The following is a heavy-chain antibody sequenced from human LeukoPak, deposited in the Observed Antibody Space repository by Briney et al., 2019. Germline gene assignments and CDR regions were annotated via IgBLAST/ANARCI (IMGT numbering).Heavy chain of an antibody. CDR3: AMEYCSSTSCYQPDAFDI. V-gene: IGHV4-38-2*01. J-gene: IGHJ3*02. Sequence: PSETLSLTCAVSGYSISSGYYWGWIRQPPGKGLEWIGSIYHSGSTYYNPSLKSRVTISVDTSKNQFSLKLSSVTAADTAVYYCAMEYCSSTSCYQPDAFDIWGQGTMVTVSS. D-gene: IGHD2-2*01. CDR1: GYSISSGYY. CDR2: IYHSGST.